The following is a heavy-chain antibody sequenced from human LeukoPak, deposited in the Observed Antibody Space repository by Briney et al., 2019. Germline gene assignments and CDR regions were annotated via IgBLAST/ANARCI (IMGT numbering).Heavy chain of an antibody. D-gene: IGHD3-9*01. J-gene: IGHJ6*02. Sequence: SETLSLTCTVSGGSISSGSYYWSWIRQPAGKGLEWIGRIYTSGSTNYNPSLKGRVTISVDTSKNQFSLKLSSVTAADTAVYYCARVHDILTGYLSWGMDVWGQGTTVTVSS. CDR1: GGSISSGSYY. CDR2: IYTSGST. CDR3: ARVHDILTGYLSWGMDV. V-gene: IGHV4-61*02.